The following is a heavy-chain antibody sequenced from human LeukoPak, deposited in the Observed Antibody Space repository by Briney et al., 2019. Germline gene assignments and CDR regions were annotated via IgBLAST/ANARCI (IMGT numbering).Heavy chain of an antibody. Sequence: GGSLRLSCAGSGFTFSNAWMSWVRQAPGKGLEWVGRIKSKTAGGTTVYAAPVKGRFTISRDDSKNTLYLQMNSLKTEDTAVYYCTWPGPNFDYWGQGTLVTVSS. V-gene: IGHV3-15*01. CDR2: IKSKTAGGTT. CDR1: GFTFSNAW. J-gene: IGHJ4*02. CDR3: TWPGPNFDY.